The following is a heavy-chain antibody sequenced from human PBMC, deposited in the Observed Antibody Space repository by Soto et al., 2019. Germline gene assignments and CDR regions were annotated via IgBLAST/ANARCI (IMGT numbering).Heavy chain of an antibody. CDR3: ATGLAGPQVRGNDS. Sequence: PGGSLRLSCAASGFTFSSYGMHWVRQAPGKGLDWVSGMNTDGSIKTYADSVKGRFTISRDNAKNTLYLQMNSLRAEDTAVYYCATGLAGPQVRGNDSWGQGTLVTVSS. V-gene: IGHV3-74*03. CDR1: GFTFSSYG. D-gene: IGHD3-10*01. J-gene: IGHJ4*02. CDR2: MNTDGSIK.